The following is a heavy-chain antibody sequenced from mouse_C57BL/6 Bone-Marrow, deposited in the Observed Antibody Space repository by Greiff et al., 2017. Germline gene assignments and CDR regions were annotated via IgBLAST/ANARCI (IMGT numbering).Heavy chain of an antibody. CDR3: ARLLRYQIGNYLDY. CDR2: IYPGDGDT. J-gene: IGHJ2*01. V-gene: IGHV1-82*01. Sequence: QVQLKESGPELVKPGASVKISCKASGYAFSSSWMNWVKQRPGKGLEWIGRIYPGDGDTNYNGKFKGKATLTADKSSSTAYMQLHSLTSEDSAVYFSARLLRYQIGNYLDYWGQGTTLTVSS. D-gene: IGHD1-1*01. CDR1: GYAFSSSW.